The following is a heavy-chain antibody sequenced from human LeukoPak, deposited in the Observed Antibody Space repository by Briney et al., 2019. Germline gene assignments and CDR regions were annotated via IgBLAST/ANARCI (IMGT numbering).Heavy chain of an antibody. CDR3: ARHALYSSIIRNYYYGMDV. Sequence: PSETLSLTCTLSGGSISPYYWRWLRHPPPKALQRIGYIYYTGSTNYNPSLKSRVTISVDTSKNQFSLKLSSVTAADTAVYYCARHALYSSIIRNYYYGMDVWGQGTTVTVPS. J-gene: IGHJ6*02. D-gene: IGHD5-18*01. CDR2: IYYTGST. V-gene: IGHV4-59*08. CDR1: GGSISPYY.